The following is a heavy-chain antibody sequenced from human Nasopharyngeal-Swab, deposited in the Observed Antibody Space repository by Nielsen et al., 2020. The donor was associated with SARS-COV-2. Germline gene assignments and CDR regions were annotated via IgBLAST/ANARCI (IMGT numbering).Heavy chain of an antibody. CDR3: ARVPQRWLQFGYMDV. D-gene: IGHD5-24*01. Sequence: SVKVSCKASGYSFTNYGVSWVRQAPGQGLEWMGWISAYNGNTNYAQRLQGRVTMTTNTSTSTAYMELRSLRSDDTAVYYCARVPQRWLQFGYMDVWGKGTTVTVSS. CDR2: ISAYNGNT. J-gene: IGHJ6*03. V-gene: IGHV1-18*01. CDR1: GYSFTNYG.